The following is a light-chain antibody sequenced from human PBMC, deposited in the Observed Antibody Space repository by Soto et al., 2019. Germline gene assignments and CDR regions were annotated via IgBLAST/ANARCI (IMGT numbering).Light chain of an antibody. V-gene: IGLV2-23*01. CDR3: CSYAGSNTLYVV. CDR2: EGS. Sequence: QSALTQPASVSGSPGQSITISCTGTSSDVGSYNLVSWYQQHPGKAPKLMIYEGSKRPSGVSNRFSGSKSGNTASLTISGLQAEDEADYSCCSYAGSNTLYVVFGGGIKLTVL. CDR1: SSDVGSYNL. J-gene: IGLJ2*01.